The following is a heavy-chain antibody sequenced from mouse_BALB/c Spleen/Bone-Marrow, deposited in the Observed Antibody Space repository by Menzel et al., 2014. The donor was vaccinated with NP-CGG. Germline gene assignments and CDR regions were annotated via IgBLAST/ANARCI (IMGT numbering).Heavy chain of an antibody. CDR2: IYPGNSDT. Sequence: EVKVVESGTVLARPGASVKMSCKASDYTFTSYRMHWLKQRPGQGLEWIGAIYPGNSDTSYNQKFKGKAELTAVTSTSTAYMDLSSLTNEDSAVYYRTLAYFGQGDWFFDVWGAGTTVTVSS. V-gene: IGHV1-5*01. CDR1: DYTFTSYR. CDR3: TLAYFGQGDWFFDV. D-gene: IGHD2-10*01. J-gene: IGHJ1*01.